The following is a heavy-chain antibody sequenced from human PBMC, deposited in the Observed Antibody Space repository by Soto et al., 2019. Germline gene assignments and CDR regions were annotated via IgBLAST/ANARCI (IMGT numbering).Heavy chain of an antibody. CDR2: ISYDGSNK. CDR3: AKERYYGDYSWYFDL. D-gene: IGHD4-17*01. CDR1: GFTFSSYG. V-gene: IGHV3-30*18. Sequence: QVQLVESGGGVVQPGRSLRLSCAASGFTFSSYGMHWVRQAPGKGLEWVAVISYDGSNKYYADSVKGRFTISRDNSKNTLYLQMNSLRAEDTAVYYCAKERYYGDYSWYFDLWGRGTLVTVSS. J-gene: IGHJ2*01.